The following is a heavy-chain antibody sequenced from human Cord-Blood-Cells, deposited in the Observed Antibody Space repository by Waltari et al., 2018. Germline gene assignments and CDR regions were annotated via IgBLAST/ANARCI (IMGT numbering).Heavy chain of an antibody. D-gene: IGHD2-2*03. CDR2: ISGSGGST. V-gene: IGHV3-23*01. Sequence: EVQLLESGGGLVQPGGSLRLPCAASGFTFSSYAMSRVRQAPGKGREWVSAISGSGGSTYYADSVKGRFTISRDNSKNTLYLQMNSLRAEDTAVYYCAKDGYCSSTSCYDYWGQGTLVTVSS. CDR1: GFTFSSYA. CDR3: AKDGYCSSTSCYDY. J-gene: IGHJ4*02.